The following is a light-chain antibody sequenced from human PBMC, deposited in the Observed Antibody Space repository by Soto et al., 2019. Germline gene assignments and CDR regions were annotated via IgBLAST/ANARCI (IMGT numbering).Light chain of an antibody. CDR3: TSWTTSTTMI. Sequence: QSVLTQPASVSGSPGQSITISCTGTRSDIGAYNFVSWYQQHPGEVPKLILYDVNVRPSGVSNRFSGSKSGNTASLIISGLQAEDEADYYCTSWTTSTTMIFGGGTKLTVL. CDR1: RSDIGAYNF. V-gene: IGLV2-14*03. CDR2: DVN. J-gene: IGLJ2*01.